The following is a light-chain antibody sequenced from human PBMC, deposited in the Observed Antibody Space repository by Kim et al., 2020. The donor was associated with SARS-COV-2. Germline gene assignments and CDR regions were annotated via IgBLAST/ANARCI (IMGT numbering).Light chain of an antibody. Sequence: GQKVTIACYGSTNIENNYASWYQHFTGTAPNLLIYDNNKRPSGMPDRFYGSKSGTSATLGITGLQTGDEADYYCATWDSNLNAGRVFGGGTK. CDR3: ATWDSNLNAGRV. V-gene: IGLV1-51*01. CDR1: TNIENNY. J-gene: IGLJ3*02. CDR2: DNN.